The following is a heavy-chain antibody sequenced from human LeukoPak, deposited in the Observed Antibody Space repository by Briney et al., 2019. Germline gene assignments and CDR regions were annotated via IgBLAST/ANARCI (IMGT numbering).Heavy chain of an antibody. CDR1: GGSFSGYY. D-gene: IGHD3-22*01. CDR3: ARTYYYDSSGYGH. CDR2: INHSGST. Sequence: PSETLSLTCAVYGGSFSGYYWSWIRQPPGKGLEWIEEINHSGSTNYNPSLKSRVTISVDTSKNQFSLKLSSVTAADTAVYYCARTYYYDSSGYGHWGQGTLVTVSS. J-gene: IGHJ4*02. V-gene: IGHV4-34*01.